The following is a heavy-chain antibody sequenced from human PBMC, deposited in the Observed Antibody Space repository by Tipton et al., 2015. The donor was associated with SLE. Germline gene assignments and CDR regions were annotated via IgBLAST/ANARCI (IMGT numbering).Heavy chain of an antibody. CDR1: GFTFSNAW. V-gene: IGHV3-15*01. CDR2: IKSKTDGGTT. D-gene: IGHD2-2*01. J-gene: IGHJ3*02. Sequence: SLRLSCAASGFTFSNAWMSWVRQAPGKGLEWVGRIKSKTDGGTTDYAAPVKGGLTISRDDSKNTLYLQMNSLKTEDTAVYYCTTEPLDVVVPAGAFDIWGQGTMVTVSS. CDR3: TTEPLDVVVPAGAFDI.